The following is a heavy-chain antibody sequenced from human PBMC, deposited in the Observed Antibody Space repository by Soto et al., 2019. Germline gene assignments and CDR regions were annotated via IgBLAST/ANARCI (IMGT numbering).Heavy chain of an antibody. V-gene: IGHV3-13*05. CDR3: ARGRALAVAGTYYYYYGMDV. J-gene: IGHJ6*02. CDR1: GFTFSSYD. D-gene: IGHD6-19*01. CDR2: IGTAGDP. Sequence: GSLRLTCAASGFTFSSYDMHWGRQATGKGLEWVSAIGTAGDPYYPDSVKGRFTIPRANAKNSLYLQMNSLRAGDTAVYYCARGRALAVAGTYYYYYGMDVWGQGTTVTVSS.